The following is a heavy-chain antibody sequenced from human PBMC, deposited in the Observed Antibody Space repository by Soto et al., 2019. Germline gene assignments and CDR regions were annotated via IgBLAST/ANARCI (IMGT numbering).Heavy chain of an antibody. CDR3: TTEWAKGRFLEWLFNPNWFDP. CDR1: GFTFSNAW. CDR2: IKSKTDGGTT. V-gene: IGHV3-15*01. D-gene: IGHD3-3*01. Sequence: EVQLVESGGGLVKPGGSLRLSCAASGFTFSNAWMSWVRQAPGKGLEWVGRIKSKTDGGTTDYAAPVKGRFTISRDDSKNTLYLQMNSLKTEDTAVYYCTTEWAKGRFLEWLFNPNWFDPWGQGTLVTVSS. J-gene: IGHJ5*02.